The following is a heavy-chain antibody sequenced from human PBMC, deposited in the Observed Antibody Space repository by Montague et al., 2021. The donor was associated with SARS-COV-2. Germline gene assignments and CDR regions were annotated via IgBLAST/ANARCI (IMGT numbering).Heavy chain of an antibody. J-gene: IGHJ3*02. Sequence: SETLSLTCTVSGGSITTNFRSWVRQPPGKGLEWVGYAYYTGRSNSSPSLQSRVFISVDTSKNQVSLKLHSATAADTAIYYCARDTFYYGSETNYVDTFDMWGRGTMVTVSS. CDR3: ARDTFYYGSETNYVDTFDM. CDR2: AYYTGRS. V-gene: IGHV4-59*01. CDR1: GGSITTNF. D-gene: IGHD3-10*01.